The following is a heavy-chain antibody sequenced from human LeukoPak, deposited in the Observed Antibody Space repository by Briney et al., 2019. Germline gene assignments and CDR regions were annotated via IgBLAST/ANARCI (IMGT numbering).Heavy chain of an antibody. CDR1: GASINSGDYY. Sequence: SQTLSLTCTVSGASINSGDYYWSWIRQPPGKGLEWIGYIYYSGNTYYNPSLDSRVTVSLDTSKDQFSLILTSLTAADTAVYYCARGSFDGGLGWGRFDSWGQGILVAVSS. V-gene: IGHV4-30-4*01. J-gene: IGHJ4*02. CDR2: IYYSGNT. D-gene: IGHD4-23*01. CDR3: ARGSFDGGLGWGRFDS.